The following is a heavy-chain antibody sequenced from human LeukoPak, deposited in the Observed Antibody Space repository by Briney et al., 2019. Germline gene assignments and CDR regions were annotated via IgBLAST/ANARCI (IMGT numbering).Heavy chain of an antibody. CDR2: IYSGGTT. CDR3: ARAQGRRFDY. Sequence: GGSLRLSCAASGFNVSSSFLSWVRQAPGKGLEYVSVIYSGGTTYYADSVKGRFTISRDNSKNTVHLQMNSLRAEDTAVYYCARAQGRRFDYWGQGTLVTVSA. J-gene: IGHJ4*02. V-gene: IGHV3-66*01. CDR1: GFNVSSSF.